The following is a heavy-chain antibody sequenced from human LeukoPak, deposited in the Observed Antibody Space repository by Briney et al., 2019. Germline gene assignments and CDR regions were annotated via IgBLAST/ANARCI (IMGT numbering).Heavy chain of an antibody. CDR3: ARDRYYYDSSGYLFDP. CDR2: IYTSGST. CDR1: GGSISSGSYY. J-gene: IGHJ5*02. Sequence: PSQTLSLTCTVSGGSISSGSYYWSWIRQPAGKGLEWIGRIYTSGSTNYNPSLKSRVTMSVDTSKNQFSLKLSSVTAAGTAVYYCARDRYYYDSSGYLFDPWGQGTLVTVSS. V-gene: IGHV4-61*02. D-gene: IGHD3-22*01.